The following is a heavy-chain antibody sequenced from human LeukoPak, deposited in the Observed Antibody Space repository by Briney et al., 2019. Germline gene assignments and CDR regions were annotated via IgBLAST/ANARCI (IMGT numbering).Heavy chain of an antibody. V-gene: IGHV6-1*01. CDR1: GDSVSSNSAA. CDR3: ARDPVGGSTIFDY. CDR2: TYHRSKWYY. J-gene: IGHJ4*02. D-gene: IGHD1-26*01. Sequence: SQTLSLTCAISGDSVSSNSAAWNWIRQSPSRGLEWLGRTYHRSKWYYDYAVAVKSRISINPDTSKNQFSLQLSSVTPEDTAVYYCARDPVGGSTIFDYWGQGTLVTVSS.